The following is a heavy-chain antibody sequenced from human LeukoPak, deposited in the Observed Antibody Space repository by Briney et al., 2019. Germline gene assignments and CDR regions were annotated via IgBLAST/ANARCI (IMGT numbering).Heavy chain of an antibody. CDR3: AKDYYYGSGSYYRTYYYMDV. Sequence: GGSLRLSCAASGFTFSSYGMHWVRQAPGKGLEWVAFIRYDGSNKYYADSVKGRFTISRDNSRNTLYLQMNSLRAEDTAVYYCAKDYYYGSGSYYRTYYYMDVWGKGTTVTISS. V-gene: IGHV3-30*02. D-gene: IGHD3-10*01. CDR1: GFTFSSYG. CDR2: IRYDGSNK. J-gene: IGHJ6*03.